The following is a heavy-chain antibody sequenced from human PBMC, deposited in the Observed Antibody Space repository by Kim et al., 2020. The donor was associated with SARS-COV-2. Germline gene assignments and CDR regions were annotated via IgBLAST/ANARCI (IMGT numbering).Heavy chain of an antibody. D-gene: IGHD2-2*01. CDR1: GFIFSTYG. CDR3: ARALYYSTADAFDI. CDR2: IWYDENSE. V-gene: IGHV3-33*01. Sequence: GRSLRLSCAASGFIFSTYGMHWVRQAPGKGLEWVAVIWYDENSEYYADSVKGRFTISRDNSKGTVYLQMNSLRAEDTAVYYCARALYYSTADAFDIWGQGTTVIVSS. J-gene: IGHJ3*02.